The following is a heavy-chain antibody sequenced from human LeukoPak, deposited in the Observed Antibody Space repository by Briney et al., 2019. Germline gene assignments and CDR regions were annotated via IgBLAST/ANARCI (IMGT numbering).Heavy chain of an antibody. CDR2: FDPEDGET. D-gene: IGHD6-13*01. CDR1: GYTLTELS. J-gene: IGHJ5*02. Sequence: ASVTVSCKVSGYTLTELSMHWVRQAPGKGLEWMGGFDPEDGETIYAQKFQGRVTMTEDTSTDTAYMELSSLRSEDTAVYYCATGYRWQQLVRENWFDPWGQGTLVTVSS. CDR3: ATGYRWQQLVRENWFDP. V-gene: IGHV1-24*01.